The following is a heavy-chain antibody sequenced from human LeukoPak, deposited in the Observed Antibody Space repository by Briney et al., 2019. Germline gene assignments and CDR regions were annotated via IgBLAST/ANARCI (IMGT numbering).Heavy chain of an antibody. CDR3: ASISGSTEGPGY. CDR1: GFTFSSYA. CDR2: ISGSIGST. J-gene: IGHJ4*02. D-gene: IGHD1-7*01. Sequence: GGSLRLSCAASGFTFSSYAMSWVRQAPGKGLEWVSAISGSIGSTYYTDSVKGRFTVSRDNSKNTLYLQMNSLRAEDTAVYYCASISGSTEGPGYWGQGTLVTVSS. V-gene: IGHV3-23*01.